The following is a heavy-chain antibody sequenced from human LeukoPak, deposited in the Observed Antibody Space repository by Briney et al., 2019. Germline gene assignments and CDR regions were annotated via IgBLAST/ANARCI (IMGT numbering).Heavy chain of an antibody. CDR2: MNPNSVGT. CDR3: ARNKEGKSLDY. Sequence: SSVKVSCKASGYTFTDYYIHWVRQAPGQGLEWMAWMNPNSVGTSYAQKFQGRVTMTRDTSISTAYMELSRLRFDDTAVYYCARNKEGKSLDYWGQGTLVTVSS. J-gene: IGHJ4*02. V-gene: IGHV1-2*02. CDR1: GYTFTDYY.